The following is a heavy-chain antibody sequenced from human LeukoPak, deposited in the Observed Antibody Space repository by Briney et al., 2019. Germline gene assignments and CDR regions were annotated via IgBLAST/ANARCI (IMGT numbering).Heavy chain of an antibody. J-gene: IGHJ4*02. D-gene: IGHD6-13*01. Sequence: SETLSLTCTVSGGSISSYYWSWIRQPPGKGLEWVGYISYSVHSDYNPSLKSRVTISVDTSKNQFSLSLYSVTAADTAVYYCARVPAAVTGPDSLGQGTLVTVSS. V-gene: IGHV4-59*01. CDR2: ISYSVHS. CDR1: GGSISSYY. CDR3: ARVPAAVTGPDS.